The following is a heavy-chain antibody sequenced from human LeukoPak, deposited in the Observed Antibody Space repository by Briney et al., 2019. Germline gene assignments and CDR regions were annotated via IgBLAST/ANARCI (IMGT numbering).Heavy chain of an antibody. CDR2: IRSKANSYAT. Sequence: GGSLRLSCAASGFTFSGSAMHWVRQASGKGLEWVGRIRSKANSYATAYAASVKGRFTISRDDSKNTAYLQMNSLKTEDTAVYYCTRQVDSGSYDYYGMDVWGQGTTVTVSS. V-gene: IGHV3-73*01. CDR3: TRQVDSGSYDYYGMDV. J-gene: IGHJ6*02. D-gene: IGHD1-26*01. CDR1: GFTFSGSA.